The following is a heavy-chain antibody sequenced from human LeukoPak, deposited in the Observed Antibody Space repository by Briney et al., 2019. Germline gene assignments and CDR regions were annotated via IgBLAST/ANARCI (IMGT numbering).Heavy chain of an antibody. V-gene: IGHV3-53*01. CDR2: IYSGGST. CDR3: ARDRFHDSSGYYYVTVTDAFDI. CDR1: GFTVSNNY. J-gene: IGHJ3*02. Sequence: PGGSLRLSCAASGFTVSNNYMSWVRQAPGKGLEWVSVIYSGGSTYYADSVKGRFTISRHNSKNTLYLQMNGLRAEDTAVYYCARDRFHDSSGYYYVTVTDAFDIWGQGTMVTVSS. D-gene: IGHD3-22*01.